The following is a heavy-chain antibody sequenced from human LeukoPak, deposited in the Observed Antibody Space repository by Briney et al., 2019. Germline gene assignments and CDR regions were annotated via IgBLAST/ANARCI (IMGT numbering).Heavy chain of an antibody. V-gene: IGHV4-59*01. CDR3: ARAYYGMDV. CDR1: GGSISSYC. CDR2: IYYSGST. J-gene: IGHJ6*02. Sequence: PSETLSLTCTVSGGSISSYCWSWIRQPPGKGLEWIGYIYYSGSTNYNPSLKSRVTISVDTSKNQFSLKLSSVTAADTAVYYCARAYYGMDVWGQGTTVTVSS.